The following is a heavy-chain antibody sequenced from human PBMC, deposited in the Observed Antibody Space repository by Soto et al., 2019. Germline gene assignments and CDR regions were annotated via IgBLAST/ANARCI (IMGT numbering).Heavy chain of an antibody. Sequence: ASVKVSCKASGYILTSYGISWVRQAPGQGLEWMGWISVYNGDTNHAQKFQGRVIMTTDTSTSTAFMELRTLRSDDTAVYYCATTTGYYYHYYGMDVWGQGTTVTVSS. CDR3: ATTTGYYYHYYGMDV. CDR1: GYILTSYG. CDR2: ISVYNGDT. D-gene: IGHD3-9*01. V-gene: IGHV1-18*01. J-gene: IGHJ6*02.